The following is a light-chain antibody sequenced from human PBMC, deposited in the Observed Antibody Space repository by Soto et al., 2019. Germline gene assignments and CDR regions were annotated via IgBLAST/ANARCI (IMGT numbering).Light chain of an antibody. J-gene: IGKJ1*01. CDR1: QSVSSSY. CDR2: GAS. V-gene: IGKV3-20*01. Sequence: EIVLTQSPGTLSLSPGERATLSCRASQSVSSSYLAWYQQKPGQAPRLLIYGASSRATGITDRFSGSGSGTDFNLTISRLEPEEFAVYYCQQYGSSPPWTFGQGTKVDIK. CDR3: QQYGSSPPWT.